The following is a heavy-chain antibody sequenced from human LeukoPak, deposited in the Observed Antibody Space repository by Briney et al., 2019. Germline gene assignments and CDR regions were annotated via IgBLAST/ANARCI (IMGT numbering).Heavy chain of an antibody. V-gene: IGHV3-48*04. CDR1: GFTFSNFW. CDR2: ISSSGSTI. D-gene: IGHD3-10*02. Sequence: GGSLRLSCAASGFTFSNFWMSWVRQAPGKGLEWVSYISSSGSTIYYADSVKGRFTISRDNAKNSLYLQMNSLRAEDTAVYYCAELGITMIGGVWGKGTTVTISS. CDR3: AELGITMIGGV. J-gene: IGHJ6*04.